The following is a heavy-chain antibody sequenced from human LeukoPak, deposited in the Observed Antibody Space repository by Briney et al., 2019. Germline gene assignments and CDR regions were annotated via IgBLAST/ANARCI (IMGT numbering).Heavy chain of an antibody. J-gene: IGHJ4*02. V-gene: IGHV2-5*02. Sequence: KESGPTLVNPTQTLTLTCTLSGFSLSTGGVGVGWIRQPPGKALEWLALIYWDDDKYYSPSLKIRLTITRDTSKNQVVLTMTNVDPVDTGTYFCAHYYGSGSYQNRYFDYWGQGALVTVSS. CDR1: GFSLSTGGVG. CDR2: IYWDDDK. D-gene: IGHD3-10*01. CDR3: AHYYGSGSYQNRYFDY.